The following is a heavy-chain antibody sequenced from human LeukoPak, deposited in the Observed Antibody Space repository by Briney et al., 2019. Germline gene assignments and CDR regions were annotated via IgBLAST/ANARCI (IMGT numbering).Heavy chain of an antibody. D-gene: IGHD2-15*01. V-gene: IGHV4-59*08. CDR3: ARRGRYCSGGSCFIGLFDP. J-gene: IGHJ5*02. CDR1: GGSISTYY. Sequence: PSETLSLTCTVSGGSISTYYWSWIRQPPGKGLECIGYMYYSGSTNYSPSLKSRVTISVDTSKNQFSLKLSSVTAADTAVYYCARRGRYCSGGSCFIGLFDPWGQGTLVTVSS. CDR2: MYYSGST.